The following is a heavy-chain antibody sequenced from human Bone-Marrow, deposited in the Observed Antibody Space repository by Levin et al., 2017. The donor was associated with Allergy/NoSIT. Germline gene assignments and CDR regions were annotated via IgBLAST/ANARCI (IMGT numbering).Heavy chain of an antibody. D-gene: IGHD2-21*02. CDR2: ISYDGSNQ. Sequence: GESLKISCAASGFTFSSYGMHWVRQAPGKGLEWVAVISYDGSNQYYPDSVKGRFTISRDNSKNTLNLQMNSLRAEDTAVYYCAKAHGSDDSYYHYGIDVWGQGTTVTVSS. V-gene: IGHV3-30*18. J-gene: IGHJ6*02. CDR1: GFTFSSYG. CDR3: AKAHGSDDSYYHYGIDV.